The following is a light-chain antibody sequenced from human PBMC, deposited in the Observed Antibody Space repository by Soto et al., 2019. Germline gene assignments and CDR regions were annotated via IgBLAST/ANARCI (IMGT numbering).Light chain of an antibody. J-gene: IGKJ1*01. CDR1: QSVSSS. CDR3: QQYNNWPRT. CDR2: GAS. V-gene: IGKV3-15*01. Sequence: EIVMTQSPATLSVSPGERATLSCRASQSVSSSLAWFQQKPGQAPRLLIYGASTRAGGIPARFSGSGSGTEFTLTISSLQSEDFAVYYCQQYNNWPRTFGQGTKVEIK.